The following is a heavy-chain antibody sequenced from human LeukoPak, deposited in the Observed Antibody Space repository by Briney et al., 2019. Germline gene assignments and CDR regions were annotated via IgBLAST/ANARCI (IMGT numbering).Heavy chain of an antibody. V-gene: IGHV3-7*03. CDR3: ARSGYDFWSGYYTGLYFDY. CDR1: GFTFSSYW. Sequence: GGSLRLSCAASGFTFSSYWMSWARQAPGKGLEWVANIKQDGSEKYYVDSVKGRFTISRDNAKNSLYLQMNSLRAEDTAVYYCARSGYDFWSGYYTGLYFDYWGQGTLVTVSS. CDR2: IKQDGSEK. J-gene: IGHJ4*02. D-gene: IGHD3-3*01.